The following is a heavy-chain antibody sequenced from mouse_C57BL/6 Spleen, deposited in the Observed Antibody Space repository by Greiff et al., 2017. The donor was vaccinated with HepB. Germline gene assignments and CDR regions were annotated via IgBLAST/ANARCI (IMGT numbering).Heavy chain of an antibody. Sequence: VQLQQSGTELVKPGASVKLSCKASGYTFTSYWMHWVKQRPGQGLEWIGNINPSNGGTNYNEKFKSKATLTVDKSSSTAYMQLSSLTSEDSAVYYCARPRGSSFYFDYWGQGTTLTVSS. V-gene: IGHV1-53*01. D-gene: IGHD1-1*01. J-gene: IGHJ2*01. CDR2: INPSNGGT. CDR3: ARPRGSSFYFDY. CDR1: GYTFTSYW.